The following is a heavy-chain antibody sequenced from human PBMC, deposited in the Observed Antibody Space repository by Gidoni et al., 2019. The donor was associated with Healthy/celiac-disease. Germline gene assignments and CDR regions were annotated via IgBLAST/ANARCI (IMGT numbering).Heavy chain of an antibody. V-gene: IGHV3-23*01. Sequence: EVQLLESGGGLVQPGGSLRLSCAASGFTFSSYAMSWVRQAPGKGLEWVSAISGSGGSTYYADSVKGRFTISRDNSKNTLYLQMNSLRAEDTAVYYCAKGGATSGNYYYYYMDVWGKGTTVTVSS. J-gene: IGHJ6*03. CDR2: ISGSGGST. D-gene: IGHD1-26*01. CDR3: AKGGATSGNYYYYYMDV. CDR1: GFTFSSYA.